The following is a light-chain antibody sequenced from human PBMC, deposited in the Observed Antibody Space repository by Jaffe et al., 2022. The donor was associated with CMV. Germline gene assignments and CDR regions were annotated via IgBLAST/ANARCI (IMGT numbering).Light chain of an antibody. CDR1: QGISNS. J-gene: IGKJ1*01. Sequence: EIVMTQSPATLSLSPGERATLSCRPRQGISNSLAWYQQKPGQAPRLLIYEASTRATGLPARFSAGGSGTEFTLTISSLQAEDFAVYYCQQYINWPPTFGQGTKVEIK. CDR3: QQYINWPPT. CDR2: EAS. V-gene: IGKV3-15*01.